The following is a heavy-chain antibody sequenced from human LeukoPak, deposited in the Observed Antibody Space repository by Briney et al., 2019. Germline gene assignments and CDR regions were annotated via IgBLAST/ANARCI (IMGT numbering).Heavy chain of an antibody. CDR2: INHSGST. D-gene: IGHD3-3*01. CDR3: ASTPSLGQAYDFWSGYLTRGFFDY. V-gene: IGHV4-34*01. J-gene: IGHJ4*02. CDR1: GGSFSGYY. Sequence: KASETLSLTCAVYGGSFSGYYWSWIRQPPGKGLEWIGEINHSGSTNYNPSLKSRVTISVDTSKNQFSLKLSSVTAADTAVYYCASTPSLGQAYDFWSGYLTRGFFDYWGQGTLVTVSS.